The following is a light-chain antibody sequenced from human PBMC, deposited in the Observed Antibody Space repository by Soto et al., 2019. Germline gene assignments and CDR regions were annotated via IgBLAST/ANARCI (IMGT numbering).Light chain of an antibody. CDR2: LGD. J-gene: IGLJ1*01. Sequence: QSVLTQPPSASGTPGQRVSITCSGSSSNIGSNIVNWYQQLPGRAPKLLIYLGDQRASGVSDRFSGSKSGTSASLAINGLRSDDEADYYCAAWDDNLNAYVFGSGTKLTVL. CDR1: SSNIGSNI. V-gene: IGLV1-44*01. CDR3: AAWDDNLNAYV.